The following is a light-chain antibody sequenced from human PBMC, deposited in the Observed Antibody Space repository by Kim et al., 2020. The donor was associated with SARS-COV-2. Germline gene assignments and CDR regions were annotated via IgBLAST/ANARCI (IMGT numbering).Light chain of an antibody. CDR2: KVS. J-gene: IGKJ5*01. Sequence: QPASISCRSSQILVYSDGNTYLNWFHQRPGQSPRRLIYKVSNRDSGVPDRFSGSGSGTDFTLKISRVEAEDVGVYYCMQGTHWVGFGQGTRLEIK. CDR1: QILVYSDGNTY. V-gene: IGKV2-30*01. CDR3: MQGTHWVG.